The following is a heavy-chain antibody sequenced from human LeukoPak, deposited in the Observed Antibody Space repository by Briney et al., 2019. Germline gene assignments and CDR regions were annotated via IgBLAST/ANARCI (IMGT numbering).Heavy chain of an antibody. D-gene: IGHD2-2*01. CDR1: GGSISSGDYY. J-gene: IGHJ3*02. CDR3: AGPVVPAAEDAFDI. CDR2: IYYSGST. V-gene: IGHV4-30-4*08. Sequence: SQTLSLTCTVSGGSISSGDYYWSWIRQPPGKGLEWIGYIYYSGSTYYNPSLKSRVTISVDTSKNQFSLKLSSVTAAGTAVYYCAGPVVPAAEDAFDIWGQGTMVTVSS.